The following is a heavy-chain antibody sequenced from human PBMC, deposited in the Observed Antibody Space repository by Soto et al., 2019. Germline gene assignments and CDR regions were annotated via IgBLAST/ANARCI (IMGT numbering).Heavy chain of an antibody. Sequence: ASVKVSCKASGYTFTTYSMHWVRQAPGQRLEWMGWINAGNGNTKYSQKFQGRVTITRDTSASTAYMELSSLRSEDTAVYYCARAADYCSSISCYKGYFYYMDVWGKETTGTLSS. CDR2: INAGNGNT. V-gene: IGHV1-3*01. D-gene: IGHD2-2*02. CDR1: GYTFTTYS. CDR3: ARAADYCSSISCYKGYFYYMDV. J-gene: IGHJ6*03.